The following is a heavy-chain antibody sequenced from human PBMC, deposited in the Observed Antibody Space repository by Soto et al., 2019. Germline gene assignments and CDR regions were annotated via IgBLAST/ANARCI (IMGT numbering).Heavy chain of an antibody. CDR2: ISAYNGNT. Sequence: GASVKVSCKASGYTFTSYGISWVRQAPGQGLEWMGWISAYNGNTNYAQKLQGSVTMTTDTSTSTAYMELRSLRSDGTAVYYCARDMLWFGELADAFDIWGQGTMVTVSS. CDR1: GYTFTSYG. CDR3: ARDMLWFGELADAFDI. D-gene: IGHD3-10*01. V-gene: IGHV1-18*01. J-gene: IGHJ3*02.